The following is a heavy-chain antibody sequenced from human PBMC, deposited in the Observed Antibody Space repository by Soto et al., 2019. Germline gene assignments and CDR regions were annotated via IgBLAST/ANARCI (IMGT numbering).Heavy chain of an antibody. J-gene: IGHJ5*02. CDR1: GYTFSTYA. D-gene: IGHD1-1*01. CDR3: VRQLARFDP. Sequence: QLLESEGGLVQPGWSLRLSCAASGYTFSTYAMSWVRQAPGKGLEWVSAITSAGGSTFYADSVKGRFTISRDNSKNTLSLQMNSLRVEDTAVYYCVRQLARFDPWGTGTLVPVSS. CDR2: ITSAGGST. V-gene: IGHV3-23*01.